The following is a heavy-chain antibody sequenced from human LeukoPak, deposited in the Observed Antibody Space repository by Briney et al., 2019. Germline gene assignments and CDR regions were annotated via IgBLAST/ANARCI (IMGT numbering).Heavy chain of an antibody. V-gene: IGHV1-69*13. J-gene: IGHJ6*02. CDR1: GGTFSSYA. CDR2: IIPIFGTA. D-gene: IGHD5-24*01. CDR3: ARARDGYNFHYYYYGMDV. Sequence: SVKVACKASGGTFSSYAISWVRQAPGQGLEWMGGIIPIFGTANYAQKFQGRVTITADESTSTAYMELSSLRSEDTAVYYCARARDGYNFHYYYYGMDVWGQGTTVTVSS.